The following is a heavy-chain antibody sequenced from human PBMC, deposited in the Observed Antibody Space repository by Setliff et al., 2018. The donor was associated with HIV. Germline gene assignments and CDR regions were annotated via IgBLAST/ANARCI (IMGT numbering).Heavy chain of an antibody. CDR1: GGSVSGHY. V-gene: IGHV4-34*01. CDR3: ASRVYYYDSSGYLREEGFDP. J-gene: IGHJ5*02. CDR2: INHSGST. Sequence: PSETLSLTCAVYGGSVSGHYWGWIRQPPGKGLEWIGEINHSGSTNHNPSLKSRLSISVDTSKNQFSLKLSSVTAADAAVYYCASRVYYYDSSGYLREEGFDPWGQGTLVTVSS. D-gene: IGHD3-22*01.